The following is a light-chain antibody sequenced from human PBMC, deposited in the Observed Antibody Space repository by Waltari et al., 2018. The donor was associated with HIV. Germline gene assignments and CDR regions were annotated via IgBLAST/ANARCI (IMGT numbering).Light chain of an antibody. V-gene: IGKV1-39*01. CDR3: QQSYNMNT. CDR2: GSS. Sequence: DIQMTQSPSSLSASVGDRVTITCRASQDITEYLKWYQQKPGKAPKLLVYGSSTLESGVPSRFSGSGSGRHFTLTISGLQPDDFATYYCQQSYNMNTFGQGTKVDIK. CDR1: QDITEY. J-gene: IGKJ2*01.